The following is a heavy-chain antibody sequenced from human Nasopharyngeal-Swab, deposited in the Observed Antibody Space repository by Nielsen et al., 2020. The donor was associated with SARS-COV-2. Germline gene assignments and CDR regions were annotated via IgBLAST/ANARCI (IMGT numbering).Heavy chain of an antibody. J-gene: IGHJ4*02. D-gene: IGHD1-26*01. CDR2: IWYDGSNK. V-gene: IGHV3-33*01. Sequence: GGSLRLSCAASGFTFSSYGMHWVRQAPGKGLEWVAVIWYDGSNKYYADSVKGRFTISRDNSKNTLYLQMNSLRAEDTAVYYCARDLPHVGATTDTDYLVQGTLVTVSS. CDR1: GFTFSSYG. CDR3: ARDLPHVGATTDTDY.